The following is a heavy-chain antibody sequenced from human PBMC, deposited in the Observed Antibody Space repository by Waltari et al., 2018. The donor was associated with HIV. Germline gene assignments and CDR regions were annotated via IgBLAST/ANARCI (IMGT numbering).Heavy chain of an antibody. CDR1: GGSISGGGYY. CDR3: ARGPTAMVTFDS. CDR2: SHASGRT. J-gene: IGHJ4*02. D-gene: IGHD5-18*01. Sequence: QVQLQESGPGLVTPSQTLSLTCTVSGGSISGGGYYWRWVRQPAGKGLEWIGRSHASGRTNYNPSLRSRVTISVDASKNQFSLKLTSVTAADTAVYFCARGPTAMVTFDSWGQGTLVTVSS. V-gene: IGHV4-61*02.